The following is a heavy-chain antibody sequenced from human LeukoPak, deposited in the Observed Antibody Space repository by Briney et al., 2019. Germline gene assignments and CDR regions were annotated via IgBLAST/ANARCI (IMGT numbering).Heavy chain of an antibody. Sequence: GESLKISCKGSGYSFSNNWIGWVRQMPGKGLEWMGIIYPGDSDTRYSPSFQGQVTISADKSISTAYLQWSSLKASDTAMYYCAIPTTYGSWSPKENWGQGTLVTVSS. V-gene: IGHV5-51*01. J-gene: IGHJ4*02. CDR3: AIPTTYGSWSPKEN. CDR2: IYPGDSDT. D-gene: IGHD6-13*01. CDR1: GYSFSNNW.